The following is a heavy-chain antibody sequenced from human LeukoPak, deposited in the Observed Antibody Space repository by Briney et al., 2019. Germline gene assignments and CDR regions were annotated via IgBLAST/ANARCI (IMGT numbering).Heavy chain of an antibody. CDR3: AREFWSGDSTATGMEEATDDFDI. D-gene: IGHD3-3*01. CDR2: TYYRPKWYN. Sequence: SQTLSLTCAISGDSVSSNSAAWNWTRQSPSRGLEWLGRTYYRPKWYNDYAVSVKSRLTINPDTSKNQFSLQLNSVTPEDTAVYYCAREFWSGDSTATGMEEATDDFDIWGQGTMVTVSS. J-gene: IGHJ3*02. CDR1: GDSVSSNSAA. V-gene: IGHV6-1*01.